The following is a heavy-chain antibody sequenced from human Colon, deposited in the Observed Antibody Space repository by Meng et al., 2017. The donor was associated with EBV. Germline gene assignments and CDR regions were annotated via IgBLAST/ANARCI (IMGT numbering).Heavy chain of an antibody. CDR3: ARNGDYNPGLY. Sequence: QVPLQESGPGLGRPPGTRSLTCAVSGDSISNNWWSWVRQPPGKGLEWIGEIYHSGTTNYNPSLRSRVTISVDKSKNQFSLQLTSVTAADTAVYYCARNGDYNPGLYWGQGTLVTVSS. CDR2: IYHSGTT. J-gene: IGHJ4*02. CDR1: GDSISNNW. D-gene: IGHD4-17*01. V-gene: IGHV4-4*03.